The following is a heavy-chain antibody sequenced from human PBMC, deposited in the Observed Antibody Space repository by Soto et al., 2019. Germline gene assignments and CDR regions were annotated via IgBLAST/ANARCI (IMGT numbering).Heavy chain of an antibody. J-gene: IGHJ4*02. CDR2: ISYDGRIK. Sequence: VGSLRLSCAASGFTFSGSAMHWVRQAPGKGLDWVAFISYDGRIKNYADSVKGRFTISRDNSKNTLYLQMNSLRAEDTAVYYCAKAYSSGYYYPFDYWGQGTLVTVSS. D-gene: IGHD3-22*01. V-gene: IGHV3-30*18. CDR3: AKAYSSGYYYPFDY. CDR1: GFTFSGSA.